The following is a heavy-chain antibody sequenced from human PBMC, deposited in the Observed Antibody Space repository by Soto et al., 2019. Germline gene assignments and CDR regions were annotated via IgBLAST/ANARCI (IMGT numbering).Heavy chain of an antibody. CDR1: GYTFTSYD. J-gene: IGHJ3*02. V-gene: IGHV1-8*01. CDR3: DRVTDIADACDI. Sequence: QVQLVQSGAEVKKRGASVKVSCKASGYTFTSYDINWVRQATGQGLEWMGWMNPNSGNTGYAQKFQGRVTMTRNTSISTDYMELSRLRSEDTAVYYCDRVTDIADACDIWGQGTMVTVSS. D-gene: IGHD2-15*01. CDR2: MNPNSGNT.